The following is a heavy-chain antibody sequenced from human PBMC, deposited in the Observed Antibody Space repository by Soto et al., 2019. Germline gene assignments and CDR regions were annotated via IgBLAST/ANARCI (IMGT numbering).Heavy chain of an antibody. CDR3: AKGLLGYSSSWYASDY. V-gene: IGHV3-30*18. J-gene: IGHJ4*02. CDR2: ISYDGSNK. D-gene: IGHD6-13*01. Sequence: GGSLRLSCAASGFTFSSYGMHWVRQAPGKGLEWVAVISYDGSNKYYADSVKGRFTISRDNSKNTLYLQMNSLRAEDTAVYYCAKGLLGYSSSWYASDYWGQGTLVTVSS. CDR1: GFTFSSYG.